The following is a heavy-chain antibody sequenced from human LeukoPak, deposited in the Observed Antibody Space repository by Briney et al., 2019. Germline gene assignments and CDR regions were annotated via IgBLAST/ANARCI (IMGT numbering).Heavy chain of an antibody. Sequence: GGSLRLSCAASGFTFSSYSMNWVRQAPGKGLEWVSSISSSSSYIYYADSVKGRFTISRDNAKNSLYLQMNSLGAEDTAVYYCARVSDFWSGYRNFDYWGQGTLVTVSS. CDR1: GFTFSSYS. CDR2: ISSSSSYI. V-gene: IGHV3-21*01. D-gene: IGHD3-3*01. J-gene: IGHJ4*02. CDR3: ARVSDFWSGYRNFDY.